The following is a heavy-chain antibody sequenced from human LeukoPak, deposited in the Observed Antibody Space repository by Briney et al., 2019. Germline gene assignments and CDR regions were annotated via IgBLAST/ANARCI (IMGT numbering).Heavy chain of an antibody. V-gene: IGHV4-39*01. CDR3: ARATYDFWSGHHYGMDV. CDR2: IYYSGST. D-gene: IGHD3-3*01. Sequence: SETLSLSCTVSGGSISSSSYYCGWIRQPPGKGLGWIGSIYYSGSTYYNPSLKSRVTISVDTSKNQFSLKLSSVTAADTAVYYCARATYDFWSGHHYGMDVWGQGTTVTVSS. CDR1: GGSISSSSYY. J-gene: IGHJ6*02.